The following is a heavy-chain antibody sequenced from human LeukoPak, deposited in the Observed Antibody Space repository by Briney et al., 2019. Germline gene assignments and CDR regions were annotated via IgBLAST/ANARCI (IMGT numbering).Heavy chain of an antibody. CDR2: IYYSGST. Sequence: SETLSLTCTVSGGSISSYYWSWIRQPPGKGLEWIGYIYYSGSTNYNPSLKSRVTISVDTSKNQFSLKLSSVTAADTAVYYCAATRGVGGGKYPGRHSDYYYYYMDVWGKGTTVTVSS. D-gene: IGHD4-23*01. CDR1: GGSISSYY. V-gene: IGHV4-59*01. CDR3: AATRGVGGGKYPGRHSDYYYYYMDV. J-gene: IGHJ6*03.